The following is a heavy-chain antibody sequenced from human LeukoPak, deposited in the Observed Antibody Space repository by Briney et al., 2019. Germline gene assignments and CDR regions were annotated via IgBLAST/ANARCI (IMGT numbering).Heavy chain of an antibody. CDR2: IKQDGSEK. Sequence: GGSLRLSCAASGFTFSSYWMSWVRQAPGKGLEWVANIKQDGSEKYYVDSVKGRFTISRDNAKNSLYLQMNSLRADDTAVYYCARDYRGYRAPYYFDYWGQGTLVTVSS. V-gene: IGHV3-7*01. CDR3: ARDYRGYRAPYYFDY. D-gene: IGHD2-15*01. CDR1: GFTFSSYW. J-gene: IGHJ4*02.